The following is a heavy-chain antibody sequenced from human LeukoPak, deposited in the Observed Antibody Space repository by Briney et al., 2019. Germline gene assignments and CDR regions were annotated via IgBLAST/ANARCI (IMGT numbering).Heavy chain of an antibody. D-gene: IGHD3-10*01. CDR2: INHSGST. J-gene: IGHJ6*04. CDR3: ARDRFDYYDSGSPDRLDV. Sequence: SETLSLTCAVYGGSFSGYYWSWIRQPPGKGLEWIGEINHSGSTNYNPSLKSRVTISLGTSKNQFSLKVSSVTAADSAVYYCARDRFDYYDSGSPDRLDVWGKGTTVIVSS. CDR1: GGSFSGYY. V-gene: IGHV4-34*01.